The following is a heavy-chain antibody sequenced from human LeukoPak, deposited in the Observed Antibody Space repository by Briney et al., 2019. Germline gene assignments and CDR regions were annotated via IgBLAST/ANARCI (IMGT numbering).Heavy chain of an antibody. CDR2: MSGSGGMT. V-gene: IGHV3-23*01. D-gene: IGHD2-21*02. Sequence: GGSLRLSCAVSGFXFSAYAMSWVRQAPGKGLEWVSAMSGSGGMTYYADSVKGRFSISRDNSKNTLYLQMNSLRAEDTAVYYCAKGATDGDFGDYYYYGMDVWGQGTTVTVSS. CDR3: AKGATDGDFGDYYYYGMDV. J-gene: IGHJ6*02. CDR1: GFXFSAYA.